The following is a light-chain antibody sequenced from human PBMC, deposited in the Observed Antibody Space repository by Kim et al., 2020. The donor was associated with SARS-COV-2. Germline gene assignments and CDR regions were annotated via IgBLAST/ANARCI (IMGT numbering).Light chain of an antibody. CDR1: SPTNGADYD. Sequence: RVTTARSESSPTNGADYDVPWYQRLPGTAPQLLIYGNSSRPSGVPDRFSGSKSGTSASLAITGLQAEDEADYFCQSYDSSLSGAVFGGGTQLTVL. CDR3: QSYDSSLSGAV. CDR2: GNS. V-gene: IGLV1-40*01. J-gene: IGLJ3*02.